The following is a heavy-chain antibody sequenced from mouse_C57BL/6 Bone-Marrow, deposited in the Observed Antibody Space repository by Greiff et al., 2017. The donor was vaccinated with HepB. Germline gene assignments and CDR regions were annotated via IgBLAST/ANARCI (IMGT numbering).Heavy chain of an antibody. CDR3: ARGGTYGFAY. J-gene: IGHJ3*01. D-gene: IGHD2-10*02. CDR1: GYAFTNYL. CDR2: INPGSGGT. Sequence: VQLQQSGAELVRPGTSVKVSCKASGYAFTNYLIEWVKQRPGQGLEWIGVINPGSGGTNYNEKFKGKATLTADKSSSTAYMQLSSLTSEYSAVYFCARGGTYGFAYWGQGTLVTVSA. V-gene: IGHV1-54*01.